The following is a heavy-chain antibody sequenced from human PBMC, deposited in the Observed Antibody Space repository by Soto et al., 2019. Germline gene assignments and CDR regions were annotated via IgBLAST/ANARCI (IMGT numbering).Heavy chain of an antibody. Sequence: GESLKISCQGTGYRFSSSWIGWVRQKPGKGLEWLGNVYPSDSDTRYSPSFQGQVTISADKSLRTAYLQWTSQKASDTALYYCARTRSFTLGFYYDGMDVWGQGTTVTVSS. J-gene: IGHJ6*02. D-gene: IGHD6-6*01. CDR1: GYRFSSSW. V-gene: IGHV5-51*01. CDR2: VYPSDSDT. CDR3: ARTRSFTLGFYYDGMDV.